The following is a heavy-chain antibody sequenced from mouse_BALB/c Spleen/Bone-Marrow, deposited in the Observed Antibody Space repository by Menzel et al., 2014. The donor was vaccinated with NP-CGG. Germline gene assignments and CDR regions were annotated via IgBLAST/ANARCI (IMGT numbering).Heavy chain of an antibody. Sequence: MQVVESGPGLVAPSQSLSITCTVSGFSLTNYGVHWVRQPPGKGLEWLGVIWAGGSTNYNSALMSRLSISKDNSKSXVFLKMNSLQTDDTAMYYCARPYYGLYAMDYWGQGTSVTVSS. CDR3: ARPYYGLYAMDY. V-gene: IGHV2-9*02. CDR2: IWAGGST. D-gene: IGHD1-2*01. J-gene: IGHJ4*01. CDR1: GFSLTNYG.